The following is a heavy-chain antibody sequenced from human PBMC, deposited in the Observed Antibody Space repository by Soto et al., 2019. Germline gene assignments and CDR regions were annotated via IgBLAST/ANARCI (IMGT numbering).Heavy chain of an antibody. CDR3: ARERPPRYDWFDP. CDR1: GGSFSGYY. CDR2: INHSGST. V-gene: IGHV4-34*01. J-gene: IGHJ5*02. Sequence: PSETLSLTCAVYGGSFSGYYWSWIRQPPGKGLEWIGEINHSGSTNYNPSLKSRVTISVDTSKNQFSLKLSSVTAADTAVYYCARERPPRYDWFDPWGQGTLVTVSS. D-gene: IGHD1-20*01.